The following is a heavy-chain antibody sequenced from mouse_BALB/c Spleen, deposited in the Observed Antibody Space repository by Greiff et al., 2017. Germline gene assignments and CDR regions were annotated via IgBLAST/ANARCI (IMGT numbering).Heavy chain of an antibody. CDR3: AREAYYGNYAGYFDY. Sequence: QVQLKQSGPGLVAPSQSLSITCTVSGFSLTGYGVNWVRQPPGKGLEWLGMIWGDGSTDYNSALKSRLSISKDNSKSQVFLKMNSLQTDDTARYYCAREAYYGNYAGYFDYWGQGTTLTVSS. J-gene: IGHJ2*01. CDR2: IWGDGST. D-gene: IGHD2-10*01. CDR1: GFSLTGYG. V-gene: IGHV2-6-7*01.